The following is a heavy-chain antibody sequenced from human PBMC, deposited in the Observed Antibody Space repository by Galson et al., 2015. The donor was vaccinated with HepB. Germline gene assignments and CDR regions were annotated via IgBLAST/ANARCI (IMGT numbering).Heavy chain of an antibody. V-gene: IGHV1-18*01. J-gene: IGHJ3*02. Sequence: SVKVSCKASGYTFSSYAINWVRQAPGQGLEWMGWISVDDDNTNYAQRLQDRLTMSTDTSTNTAYRELRSLRSDDTAVYYCAREMTTNDGFDIWGKGTMVTVSS. CDR2: ISVDDDNT. D-gene: IGHD5-24*01. CDR1: GYTFSSYA. CDR3: AREMTTNDGFDI.